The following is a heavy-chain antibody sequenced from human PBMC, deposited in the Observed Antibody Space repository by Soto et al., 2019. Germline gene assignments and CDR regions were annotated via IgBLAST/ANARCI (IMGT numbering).Heavy chain of an antibody. V-gene: IGHV1-69*06. Sequence: SVKVSCKASGGTFSSYAISWVRQAPGHGLEWMGGIIPIFGTANYAQKFQGRVTITADKSTSTAYMELSSLRSEDTAVYYCARFTIFADYYYYGMDVWGQGTTVTVSS. CDR3: ARFTIFADYYYYGMDV. D-gene: IGHD3-3*01. CDR2: IIPIFGTA. CDR1: GGTFSSYA. J-gene: IGHJ6*02.